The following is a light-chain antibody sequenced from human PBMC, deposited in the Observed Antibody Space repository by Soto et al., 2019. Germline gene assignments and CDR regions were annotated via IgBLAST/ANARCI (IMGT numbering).Light chain of an antibody. J-gene: IGKJ1*01. CDR2: GAS. CDR3: QQYGSSDT. V-gene: IGKV3-20*01. CDR1: QSVRSSY. Sequence: EIVLTQSPGTLSLSPWEGTTLSYRDSQSVRSSYLAWYQQTPRQAPSVLIYGASSRATGIPDRFSGRGSGTDFTITISRLEPEDFAVYYCQQYGSSDTFGQGTKVDIK.